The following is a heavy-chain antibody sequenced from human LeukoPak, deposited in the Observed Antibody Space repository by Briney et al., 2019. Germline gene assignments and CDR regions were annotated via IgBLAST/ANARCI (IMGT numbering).Heavy chain of an antibody. CDR2: INHSGST. V-gene: IGHV4-34*01. J-gene: IGHJ6*04. Sequence: SETLSLTCAVYGGSFSGYYWNWIRQPPGKGLEWIGEINHSGSTNYNPSLKSRVTISVDTSKNQFSLKLSSVTAADTAVYYCARGPSPVVPATRSSSYYYYGMDVWGKGTTVTVSS. CDR3: ARGPSPVVPATRSSSYYYYGMDV. D-gene: IGHD2-2*01. CDR1: GGSFSGYY.